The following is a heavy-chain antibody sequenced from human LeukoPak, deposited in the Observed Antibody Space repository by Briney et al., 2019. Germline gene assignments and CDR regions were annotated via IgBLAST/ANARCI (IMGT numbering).Heavy chain of an antibody. D-gene: IGHD6-13*01. CDR1: GGTFSSYA. J-gene: IGHJ6*02. CDR3: ARVRFPAAGHHGMDV. V-gene: IGHV1-69*13. CDR2: IIPIFGTA. Sequence: SVKVSCKASGGTFSSYAISWVRQAPGQGLEWMGGIIPIFGTANYAQKFQGRVTITADESTSTAYMELSSLRSEDTAVYYCARVRFPAAGHHGMDVWGQGTTVTVSS.